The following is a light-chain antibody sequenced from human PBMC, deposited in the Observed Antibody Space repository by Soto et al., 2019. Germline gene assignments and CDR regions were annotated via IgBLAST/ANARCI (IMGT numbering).Light chain of an antibody. J-gene: IGKJ1*01. CDR1: QNVATN. CDR2: GAS. CDR3: QQYNNWPQT. V-gene: IGKV3-15*01. Sequence: EAVLTQSPATLSVSPGEGATLSCRASQNVATNLAWYQQRPGQAPRLLIYGASKRATGLPARFSGSGSGTEFTLTITSLQSEDFAVYYCQQYNNWPQTFGQGTKVEIK.